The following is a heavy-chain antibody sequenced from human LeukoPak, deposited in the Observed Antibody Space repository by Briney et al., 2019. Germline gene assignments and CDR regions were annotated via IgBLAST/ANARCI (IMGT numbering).Heavy chain of an antibody. D-gene: IGHD3-22*01. V-gene: IGHV4-59*01. CDR1: GGSISSYY. CDR3: ARGTYYYDSSGRSTNYDAFDI. CDR2: IYYSGST. Sequence: SETLSLTCTVSGGSISSYYWSWIRQPPGKGLEWIGYIYYSGSTNYNPSLKSRVTISVDTSKNQFSLKLSSVTAADTAVYYCARGTYYYDSSGRSTNYDAFDIWGQGTMVTVSS. J-gene: IGHJ3*02.